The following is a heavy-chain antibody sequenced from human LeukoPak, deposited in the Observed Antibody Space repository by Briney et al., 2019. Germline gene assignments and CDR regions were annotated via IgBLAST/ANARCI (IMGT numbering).Heavy chain of an antibody. J-gene: IGHJ4*02. CDR1: GGTFSRYA. D-gene: IGHD3-22*01. V-gene: IGHV1-69*13. Sequence: SVKVSCKASGGTFSRYAINWVRQAPGQGLEWMGGVIPVFGTTNYAQTFQGRVKITADESTSTAYMELSSLRSEDTAVYYCATSLVGYYYESSGYPFDYWGQGTLVTVSS. CDR3: ATSLVGYYYESSGYPFDY. CDR2: VIPVFGTT.